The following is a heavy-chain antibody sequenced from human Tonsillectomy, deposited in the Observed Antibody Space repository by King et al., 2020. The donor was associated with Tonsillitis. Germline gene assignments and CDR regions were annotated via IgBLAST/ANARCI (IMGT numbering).Heavy chain of an antibody. D-gene: IGHD1-26*01. CDR3: ARGIVGATAGY. J-gene: IGHJ4*02. V-gene: IGHV3-72*01. Sequence: EVQLVESGGGLVQPGGSLRLSCAASGLTFSDHYMDWVRQAPGKGLEWVGRIRNKAKINTTDYAASVKGRFTISRDDSKNSLYLQMNSLKTEDTAVYYCARGIVGATAGYWGQGTLVTVSS. CDR1: GLTFSDHY. CDR2: IRNKAKINTT.